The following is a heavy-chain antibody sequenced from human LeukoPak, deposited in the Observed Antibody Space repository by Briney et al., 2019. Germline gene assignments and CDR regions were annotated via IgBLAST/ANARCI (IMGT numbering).Heavy chain of an antibody. J-gene: IGHJ1*01. CDR3: ARSSRYYDFWSGYYIVPEYFQH. CDR2: INHSGST. D-gene: IGHD3-3*01. V-gene: IGHV4-34*01. CDR1: GGCFSGYY. Sequence: PSETLSLTCAVYGGCFSGYYWSWIRQPPGKGLEWIGEINHSGSTNYNPSLKSRVTISVDTSKNQFSLKLSSVTAADTAVYYCARSSRYYDFWSGYYIVPEYFQHWGQGTLVTVSS.